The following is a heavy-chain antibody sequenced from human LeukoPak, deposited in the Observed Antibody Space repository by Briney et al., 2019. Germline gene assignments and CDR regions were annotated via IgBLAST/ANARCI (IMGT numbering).Heavy chain of an antibody. Sequence: SETLSLTCTVSGGSISSYYWSWIRQPPGKGLEWIGYIYYSGSTNYNPSLKSRVTISVDTSKNQFSLKLSSVTAADTAVYYCARGPMVRGVNSSGGGYWGQGTLVTVSS. CDR2: IYYSGST. CDR3: ARGPMVRGVNSSGGGY. V-gene: IGHV4-59*08. J-gene: IGHJ4*02. CDR1: GGSISSYY. D-gene: IGHD3-10*01.